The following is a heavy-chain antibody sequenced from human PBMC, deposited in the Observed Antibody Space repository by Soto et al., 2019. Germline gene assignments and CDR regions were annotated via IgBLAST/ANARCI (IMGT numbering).Heavy chain of an antibody. D-gene: IGHD2-2*01. V-gene: IGHV1-2*02. J-gene: IGHJ5*02. CDR2: VNPNTGGT. CDR3: ARGPRAKVVPAATNWFDP. Sequence: ASVKVSCKASGYTFTGYYMHWVRQAPGQGLEWMALVNPNTGGTNYAQKCQCRVTMTRDTSISTPYMELSRLRSDDTAVYYCARGPRAKVVPAATNWFDPWGQGPLVPVS. CDR1: GYTFTGYY.